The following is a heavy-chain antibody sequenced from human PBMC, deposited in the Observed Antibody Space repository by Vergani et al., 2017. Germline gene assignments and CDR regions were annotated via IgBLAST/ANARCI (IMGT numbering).Heavy chain of an antibody. CDR3: AKDLVVTF. Sequence: EVQLLESGGGLVQPGGSLRLSCAASGFTFSSYAMTWVRQVPGKGLEWVSAISGGGSSTYYADSVKGRFTISRDISKNTLYLHMNTLRAEDTAIYYCAKDLVVTFWGQGTLVTVSS. CDR2: ISGGGSST. CDR1: GFTFSSYA. V-gene: IGHV3-23*01. J-gene: IGHJ4*02. D-gene: IGHD2-21*02.